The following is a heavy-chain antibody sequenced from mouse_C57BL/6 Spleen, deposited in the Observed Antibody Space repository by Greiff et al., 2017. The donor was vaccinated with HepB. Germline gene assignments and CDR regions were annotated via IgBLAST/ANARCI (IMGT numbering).Heavy chain of an antibody. Sequence: EVQLQQSGPELVKPGASVKISCKASGYTFTDYYINWVKQSHGKSLEWIGDINPNNGGTSYSQKFKGKATLTVDKSSSTAYMELRSLTSEDSAVYCCARWLLPSYAMDYWGQGTSVTVSA. CDR1: GYTFTDYY. CDR3: ARWLLPSYAMDY. V-gene: IGHV1-26*01. CDR2: INPNNGGT. D-gene: IGHD2-3*01. J-gene: IGHJ4*01.